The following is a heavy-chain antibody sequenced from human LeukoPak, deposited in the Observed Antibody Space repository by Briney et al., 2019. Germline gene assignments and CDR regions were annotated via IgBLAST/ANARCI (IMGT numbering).Heavy chain of an antibody. CDR1: GYTFTGHY. Sequence: GASVKVSCKASGYTFTGHYLHWVRQAPGQGLEWMGWINPNRGGTKYAQKFQGRVTTTRDTPISTAYMELSRLSSDDTAVYCCAITTTIAAAGLDYWGQGTLVTVSS. J-gene: IGHJ4*02. V-gene: IGHV1-2*02. CDR2: INPNRGGT. CDR3: AITTTIAAAGLDY. D-gene: IGHD6-13*01.